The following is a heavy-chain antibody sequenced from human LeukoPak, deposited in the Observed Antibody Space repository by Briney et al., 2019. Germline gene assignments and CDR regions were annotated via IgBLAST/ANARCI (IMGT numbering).Heavy chain of an antibody. J-gene: IGHJ4*02. V-gene: IGHV1-18*01. Sequence: ASVKVSCKASGYTFTSYGISWVRQAPGQGLEWMGWISAYNGNTNYAQKLQGRVTMTTDTSTSTAYMELRSLRSDDTAVYYCAIAENYYGSGSYAGWGQGTLVTVSS. CDR3: AIAENYYGSGSYAG. D-gene: IGHD3-10*01. CDR2: ISAYNGNT. CDR1: GYTFTSYG.